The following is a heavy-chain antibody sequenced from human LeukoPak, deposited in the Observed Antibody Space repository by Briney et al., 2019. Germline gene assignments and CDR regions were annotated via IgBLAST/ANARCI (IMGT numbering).Heavy chain of an antibody. CDR2: IYYSGST. J-gene: IGHJ4*02. D-gene: IGHD3-10*01. V-gene: IGHV4-31*03. Sequence: SETLSLTCTVSGGSISSGGYYWSWIRQHPGKGLEWIGYIYYSGSTYYNPSLKSRVTISVDTSKNQFSLKLSSVTAADTAVYYCARVRYGSGSYYPDYWGQGILVTVSS. CDR1: GGSISSGGYY. CDR3: ARVRYGSGSYYPDY.